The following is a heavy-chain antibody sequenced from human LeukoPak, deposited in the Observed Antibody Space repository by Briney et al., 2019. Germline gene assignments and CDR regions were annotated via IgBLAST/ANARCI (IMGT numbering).Heavy chain of an antibody. D-gene: IGHD3-22*01. Sequence: SVKVSCKASGGTFSSYAISWVRQAPGQGLEWMGRIIPILGIANYAQKFQGRVTITADKSTSTAYMELRSLRSEDTAVYYCARYDSSGYYADYWGQGTLVTVSS. CDR1: GGTFSSYA. J-gene: IGHJ4*02. V-gene: IGHV1-69*04. CDR3: ARYDSSGYYADY. CDR2: IIPILGIA.